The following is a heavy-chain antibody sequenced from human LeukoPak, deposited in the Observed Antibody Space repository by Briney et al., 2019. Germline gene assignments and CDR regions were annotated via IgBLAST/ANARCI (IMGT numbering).Heavy chain of an antibody. CDR1: GGSINSGNDY. V-gene: IGHV4-61*02. CDR2: IYTSGST. Sequence: PSQTLSLTCTVSGGSINSGNDYWSWIRQPAGKELEWIGRIYTSGSTNYNPSLKSRVTISVDTSKNQFSLKLSSVTAADTAVYYCARRKRGYSGYGVGNWFDPWGQGTLVTISS. J-gene: IGHJ5*02. D-gene: IGHD5-12*01. CDR3: ARRKRGYSGYGVGNWFDP.